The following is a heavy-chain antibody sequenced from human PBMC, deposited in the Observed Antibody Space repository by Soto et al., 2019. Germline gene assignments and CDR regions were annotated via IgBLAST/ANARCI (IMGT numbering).Heavy chain of an antibody. Sequence: PGGSLRLSCAASGFSFSDYAMHWVRQAPGRGPEWLALISFNGINTYYADSVRGRFTISRDNSKNTLFLQMNTLRAEDTAVYYFARDVSGFEYFDFWGQGTLVTVSS. D-gene: IGHD3-9*01. V-gene: IGHV3-30-3*01. CDR2: ISFNGINT. CDR1: GFSFSDYA. CDR3: ARDVSGFEYFDF. J-gene: IGHJ4*02.